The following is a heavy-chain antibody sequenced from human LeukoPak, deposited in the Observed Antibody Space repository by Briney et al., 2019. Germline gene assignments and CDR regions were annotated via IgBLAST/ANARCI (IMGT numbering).Heavy chain of an antibody. Sequence: QPGRSLRLSCAASGFTFSSHALGWVRQTPGEGLEWISNLSAGGITLYADSVKGRFSISRDNYKNTLYLQMTGLGAEDTALYFCVYYDSSGYEYGRLRYWGQGTPAIVSS. CDR3: VYYDSSGYEYGRLRY. CDR2: LSAGGIT. J-gene: IGHJ4*02. D-gene: IGHD3-22*01. CDR1: GFTFSSHA. V-gene: IGHV3-23*01.